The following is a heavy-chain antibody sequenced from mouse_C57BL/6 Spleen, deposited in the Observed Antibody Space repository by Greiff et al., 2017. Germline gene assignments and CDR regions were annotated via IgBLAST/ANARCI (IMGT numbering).Heavy chain of an antibody. CDR3: AGSPDFDV. CDR1: GFAFSDYG. Sequence: EVKLMESGGGLVKPGGSLKLSCAASGFAFSDYGMHWVRQAPEKGLEWVAYISSGSSTIYYADTVKGRFTISRDNAKNTLFLQLTSLRSEDTAMYYCAGSPDFDVWGTGTTVTVSS. CDR2: ISSGSSTI. J-gene: IGHJ1*03. V-gene: IGHV5-17*01.